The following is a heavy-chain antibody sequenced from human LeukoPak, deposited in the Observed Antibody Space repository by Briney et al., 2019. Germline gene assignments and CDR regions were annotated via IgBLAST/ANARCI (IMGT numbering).Heavy chain of an antibody. J-gene: IGHJ4*02. CDR3: ARSAVGIPGYSSSWIDY. Sequence: ASVKVSCKASGYTFTSYGISWVRQAPGQGLEWMGWISAYNGNTNYAQKVQGRVTMTTDTSTSTAYMELRSLRSDDTAVYYCARSAVGIPGYSSSWIDYWGQGTLVTVPS. V-gene: IGHV1-18*01. D-gene: IGHD6-13*01. CDR2: ISAYNGNT. CDR1: GYTFTSYG.